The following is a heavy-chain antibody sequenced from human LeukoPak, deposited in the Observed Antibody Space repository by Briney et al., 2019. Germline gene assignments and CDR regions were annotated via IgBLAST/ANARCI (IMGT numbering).Heavy chain of an antibody. V-gene: IGHV4-30-2*01. CDR3: ARGESIFRV. CDR1: GGSISSGGYS. J-gene: IGHJ6*02. CDR2: IYHSGST. D-gene: IGHD3-3*01. Sequence: PSDTLSPTCAVSGGSISSGGYSWSWIRQPPGKGLEWIGYIYHSGSTYYNPSLKSRVTMSVDTSKNQFSLKLTSMTAADTAVYYCARGESIFRVWGQGTTVIVSS.